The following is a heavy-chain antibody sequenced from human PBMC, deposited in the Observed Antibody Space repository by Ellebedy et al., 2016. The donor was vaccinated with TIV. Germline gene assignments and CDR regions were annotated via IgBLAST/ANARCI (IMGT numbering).Heavy chain of an antibody. CDR2: INHGGST. D-gene: IGHD6-19*01. V-gene: IGHV4-34*01. J-gene: IGHJ5*01. Sequence: MPSETLSLTCAVYGWSFSGYYWSWIRQPPGKGLEWIGEINHGGSTNYNPSLKSRVIMSEDTSKNQFSLRLTSVTAADPAVYYCARGYSSGWYVDSWGQGALVTVSS. CDR1: GWSFSGYY. CDR3: ARGYSSGWYVDS.